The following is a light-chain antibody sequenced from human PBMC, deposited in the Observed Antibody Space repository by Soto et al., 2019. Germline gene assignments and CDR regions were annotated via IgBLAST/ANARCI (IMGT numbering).Light chain of an antibody. CDR3: SSYAGSNNWV. V-gene: IGLV2-8*01. J-gene: IGLJ3*02. CDR1: SSDVGGYSF. CDR2: EVN. Sequence: QPVLTQPPSASGSPGQSVTISCTGTSSDVGGYSFVSWYQQHPGKAPKLMIYEVNKRPSGVPDRFSGSKSGNTASLTVSGLQAEDEADYYCSSYAGSNNWVFGGGTKLTV.